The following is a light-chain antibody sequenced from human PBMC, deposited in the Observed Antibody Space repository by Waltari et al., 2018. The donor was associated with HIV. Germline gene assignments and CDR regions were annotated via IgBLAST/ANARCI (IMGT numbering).Light chain of an antibody. CDR1: SNDVGSYNF. CDR2: EVS. CDR3: CSYAGKSNTFLI. V-gene: IGLV2-23*02. J-gene: IGLJ2*01. Sequence: QSALTQPASVSGSPGQSITISCTGTSNDVGSYNFFSWYQQHPGKAPRLIIYEVSKRPSGVSNRFSGSKSGNTASLTISGLQAEDEADYSCCSYAGKSNTFLIFGGGTKLTVL.